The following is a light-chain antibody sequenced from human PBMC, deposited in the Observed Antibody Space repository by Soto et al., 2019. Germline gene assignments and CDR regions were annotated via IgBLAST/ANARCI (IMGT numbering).Light chain of an antibody. V-gene: IGKV1-5*03. CDR1: QPTTSW. CDR2: RTS. CDR3: QQYTPYSYS. Sequence: DIQVTQSPSTLSASVGDRVTITCRTSQPTTSWLAWYQQKPGKAPKLLIYRTSLLESGVSSRFSGNGFGTEFTLTISNLQPDDFATYFCQQYTPYSYSFGQGTKLEIK. J-gene: IGKJ2*03.